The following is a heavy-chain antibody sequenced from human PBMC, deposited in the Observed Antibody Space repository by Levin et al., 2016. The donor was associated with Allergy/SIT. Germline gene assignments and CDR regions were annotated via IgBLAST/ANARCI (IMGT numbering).Heavy chain of an antibody. CDR3: AKVGYSSQRYYYYGMDV. J-gene: IGHJ6*02. CDR2: ITSSSYT. Sequence: GGSLRLSCAASGFTFSSYNMIWVRQAPGKGLEWVSYITSSSYTSYADSVKGRFTISRDNAKNSLYLHMSSLTAEDTAVYYCAKVGYSSQRYYYYGMDVWGQGTTVTVSS. V-gene: IGHV3-21*01. D-gene: IGHD6-13*01. CDR1: GFTFSSYN.